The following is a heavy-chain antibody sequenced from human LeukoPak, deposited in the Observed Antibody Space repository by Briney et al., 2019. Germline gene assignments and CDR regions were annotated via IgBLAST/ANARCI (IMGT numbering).Heavy chain of an antibody. V-gene: IGHV3-43D*03. CDR3: AKEGGDTRGYFDY. J-gene: IGHJ4*02. Sequence: GGSLRLSCAASGFTFDDYAMHWVRQAPGKGLEWVSLISWDGGSTYYADSVKGRFTISRDNSKNSLYLQMNSLRAEDTALYYCAKEGGDTRGYFDYWGQGTLVTVSS. D-gene: IGHD2-21*02. CDR2: ISWDGGST. CDR1: GFTFDDYA.